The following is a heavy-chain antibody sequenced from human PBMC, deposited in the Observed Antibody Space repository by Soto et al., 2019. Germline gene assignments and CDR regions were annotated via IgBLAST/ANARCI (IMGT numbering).Heavy chain of an antibody. D-gene: IGHD3-22*01. CDR1: GGSISSGGYY. Sequence: QVQLQESGPGLVKPSQTLSLTCTVSGGSISSGGYYWSWIRQHPGKGLEWIGYIYYSGRTYYNPSLKSRVTISVETSKDQLYLKLSSVTAADTAVYYCARSLRVVVITTSPFGMDVWGQGTTVTVSS. V-gene: IGHV4-31*02. CDR3: ARSLRVVVITTSPFGMDV. CDR2: IYYSGRT. J-gene: IGHJ6*02.